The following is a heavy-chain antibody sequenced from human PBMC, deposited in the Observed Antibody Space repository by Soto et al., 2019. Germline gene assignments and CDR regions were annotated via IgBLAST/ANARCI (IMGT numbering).Heavy chain of an antibody. J-gene: IGHJ5*02. CDR2: IYDSGST. CDR1: GGSISSSSYY. V-gene: IGHV4-39*01. CDR3: ARQPYGDYVSWFDP. Sequence: QLQLQESGPGLVKPSETLSLTCTVSGGSISSSSYYWGWIRQPPGKGLGWIGSIYDSGSTYYNPSLKRRVTISVDTSKNQFSLKLSSVTAADTAVYYCARQPYGDYVSWFDPWGQGTLVTVSS. D-gene: IGHD4-17*01.